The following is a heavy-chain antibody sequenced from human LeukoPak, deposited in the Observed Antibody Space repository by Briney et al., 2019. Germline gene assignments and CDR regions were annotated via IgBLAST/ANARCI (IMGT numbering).Heavy chain of an antibody. Sequence: ASVKVSCKASGYTFTRYAMNWVRQAPGQGLEWMGWINANTGNPTYAQGFTGRFVFSLDTSVSTAYLQISSLKAEDTAVYYCARDSTHITDGWPDAFDIWGQGTMVTVSS. CDR1: GYTFTRYA. CDR3: ARDSTHITDGWPDAFDI. CDR2: INANTGNP. D-gene: IGHD1-14*01. J-gene: IGHJ3*02. V-gene: IGHV7-4-1*02.